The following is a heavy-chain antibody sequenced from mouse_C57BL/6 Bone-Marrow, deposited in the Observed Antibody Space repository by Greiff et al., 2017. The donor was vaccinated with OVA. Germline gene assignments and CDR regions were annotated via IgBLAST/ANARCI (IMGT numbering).Heavy chain of an antibody. D-gene: IGHD1-1*01. V-gene: IGHV10-1*01. CDR3: VRHGGDYYSSSYEYFDV. CDR2: IRSKSNNYAT. J-gene: IGHJ1*03. Sequence: DAGGGLVQPKGSLKLSCAASGFSFNTYAMNWVRQAPGKGLEWVARIRSKSNNYATYYADSVKDRFTISSDDSESMLYLQMNNLKTEDTAMYYCVRHGGDYYSSSYEYFDVWGTGTTVTVSS. CDR1: GFSFNTYA.